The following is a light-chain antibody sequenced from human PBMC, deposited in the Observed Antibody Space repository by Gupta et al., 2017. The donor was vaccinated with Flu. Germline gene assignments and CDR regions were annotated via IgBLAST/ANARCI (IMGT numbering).Light chain of an antibody. CDR1: QSGLAGSNSKNY. CDR3: QQYYSSPFT. CDR2: WAS. J-gene: IGKJ3*01. Sequence: SLGERATINCKASQSGLAGSNSKNYLAWYQQKPGQPPTLLIYWASARESGVPDRFTGSGSGTDFTLTISNLQPEDVAVYYCQQYYSSPFTFGHGTKVDI. V-gene: IGKV4-1*01.